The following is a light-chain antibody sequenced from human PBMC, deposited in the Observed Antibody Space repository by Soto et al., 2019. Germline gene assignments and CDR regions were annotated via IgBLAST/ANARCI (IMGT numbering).Light chain of an antibody. CDR1: NRDIGDYNY. CDR2: DVS. CDR3: CSYTRSGTLI. J-gene: IGLJ1*01. Sequence: SVLTRPASVSGSPEQTITMSCVGTNRDIGDYNYVSWYQQHPGKVPKVIIYDVSNRPSGVSYRFSATKSGNTASLTISGLQAEDEADYYCCSYTRSGTLIFGTGTKVTVL. V-gene: IGLV2-14*01.